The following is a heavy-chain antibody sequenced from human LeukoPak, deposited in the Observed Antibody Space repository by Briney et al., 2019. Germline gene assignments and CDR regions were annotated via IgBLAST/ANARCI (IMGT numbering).Heavy chain of an antibody. CDR1: GGSISSSNW. J-gene: IGHJ4*02. V-gene: IGHV4-4*02. CDR2: IYHSGST. CDR3: ASGIKPLKGIAVAGSLDY. Sequence: PSGTLSLTCAVSGGSISSSNWWSWVRQPPGKGLEWIGEIYHSGSTNYNPSLKSRVTISVDKSKNQFSLRLSSVTAADTAVYYCASGIKPLKGIAVAGSLDYWGQGTLVTVSS. D-gene: IGHD6-19*01.